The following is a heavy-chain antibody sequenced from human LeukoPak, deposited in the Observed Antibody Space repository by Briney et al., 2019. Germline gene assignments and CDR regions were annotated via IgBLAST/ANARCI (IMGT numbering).Heavy chain of an antibody. V-gene: IGHV3-48*03. J-gene: IGHJ6*03. CDR3: ARGTTGHQSYYFYYMDV. CDR1: GFTFSSYE. Sequence: GGSLRLSCAASGFTFSSYELYWVRQAPGKGLEWISFISHSGMTISYAESVRGRFTISRDNAKNSLFLQMTNLGAEDTALYYCARGTTGHQSYYFYYMDVWGKGTPVIVSS. D-gene: IGHD3/OR15-3a*01. CDR2: ISHSGMTI.